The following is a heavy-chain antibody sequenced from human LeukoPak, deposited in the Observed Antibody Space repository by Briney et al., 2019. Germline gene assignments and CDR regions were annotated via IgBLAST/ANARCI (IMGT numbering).Heavy chain of an antibody. D-gene: IGHD6-13*01. Sequence: PSETLSLTCTVSGDSFSSYYWSWIRQPPGKGLEWIGYIYYSGSTNDNPSLKSRVTISVDTSKNQFSLKLSSVTAADTAVYYCATTSLIAAAGTSHFDYWGQGTLVTASS. CDR3: ATTSLIAAAGTSHFDY. J-gene: IGHJ4*02. CDR2: IYYSGST. CDR1: GDSFSSYY. V-gene: IGHV4-59*08.